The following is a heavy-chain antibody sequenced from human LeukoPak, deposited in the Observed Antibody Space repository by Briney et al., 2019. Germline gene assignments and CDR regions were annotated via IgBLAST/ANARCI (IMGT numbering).Heavy chain of an antibody. Sequence: ASVKVSCKVSGYTLTELSMHWVRQAPGKGLEWMGGFDPEDGETIYAQKFQGRVTMTEDTSTDTAYMELSSLRSEDTAVYYCAKRGYSSGWHDYWGQGTLVTVSS. CDR2: FDPEDGET. V-gene: IGHV1-24*01. J-gene: IGHJ4*02. CDR1: GYTLTELS. D-gene: IGHD6-19*01. CDR3: AKRGYSSGWHDY.